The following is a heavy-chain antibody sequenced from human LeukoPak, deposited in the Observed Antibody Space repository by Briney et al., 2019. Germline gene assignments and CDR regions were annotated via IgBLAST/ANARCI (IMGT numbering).Heavy chain of an antibody. D-gene: IGHD5-24*01. V-gene: IGHV1-46*01. Sequence: ASVKVSCKASGYTFSNYYIHWVRQAPGQGLEWMGIIGGSTNYAQKFQGRVTMTRDTTTSTVYMELSSLRSEDTAVYYCARVRDGYNDAYDIWGQGTMVTVHS. CDR1: GYTFSNYY. CDR3: ARVRDGYNDAYDI. J-gene: IGHJ3*02. CDR2: IGGST.